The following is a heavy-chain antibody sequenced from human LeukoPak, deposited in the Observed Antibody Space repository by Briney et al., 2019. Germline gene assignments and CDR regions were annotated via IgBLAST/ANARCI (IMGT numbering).Heavy chain of an antibody. J-gene: IGHJ4*02. CDR3: ARTHGGYVSFDY. Sequence: SETLSLTCTVSGGSISSYSWSWIRQPAGKGLEWLGRIYTSGSTNYNPSLKSRVTMSVDTSKNQFSLKLSSVTAADTGLYYCARTHGGYVSFDYWGQGTLVTVSS. D-gene: IGHD5-12*01. CDR1: GGSISSYS. V-gene: IGHV4-4*07. CDR2: IYTSGST.